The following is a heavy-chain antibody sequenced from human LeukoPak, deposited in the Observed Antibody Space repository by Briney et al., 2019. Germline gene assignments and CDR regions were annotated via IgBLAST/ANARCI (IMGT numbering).Heavy chain of an antibody. Sequence: GGSLRLSCAASGFTFSSYAMHWVRQAPGKGLEWVAVISYDGSNKYYADSVKGRFTISRDNSKNTLYLQMNSLRAEDTAVYYCARDHSYCSSTSCYGEEYFQHWGQGTLVTVSS. CDR2: ISYDGSNK. D-gene: IGHD2-2*01. V-gene: IGHV3-30-3*01. J-gene: IGHJ1*01. CDR3: ARDHSYCSSTSCYGEEYFQH. CDR1: GFTFSSYA.